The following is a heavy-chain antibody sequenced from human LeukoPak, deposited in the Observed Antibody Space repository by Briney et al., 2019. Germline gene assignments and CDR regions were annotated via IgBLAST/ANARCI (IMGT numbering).Heavy chain of an antibody. CDR2: ISAYNGNT. Sequence: ASVKVSCKASGYTFTSYGISWVRQAPGQGLEWMGWISAYNGNTKYAQKLQGRVTMTTDTSTSTAYMELRSLRSDDTAVYYCARHSYYDSSGYYFGFRLYYFDYWGQGTLVTVSS. CDR3: ARHSYYDSSGYYFGFRLYYFDY. J-gene: IGHJ4*02. D-gene: IGHD3-22*01. CDR1: GYTFTSYG. V-gene: IGHV1-18*01.